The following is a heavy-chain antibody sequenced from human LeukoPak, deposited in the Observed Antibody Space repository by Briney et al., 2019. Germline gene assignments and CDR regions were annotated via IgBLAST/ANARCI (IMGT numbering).Heavy chain of an antibody. CDR2: ISYDGSNK. V-gene: IGHV3-30*04. CDR3: ARVGGGNYYYYYMDV. CDR1: GFTFSSYA. J-gene: IGHJ6*03. Sequence: GGSLRLSCAASGFTFSSYAMHWVRQAPGKGLEWVAVISYDGSNKYYADSVKGRFTISRDNSKNTLYLQMNSLRAEDTAVYYCARVGGGNYYYYYMDVWGKGTTVTVSS. D-gene: IGHD2-15*01.